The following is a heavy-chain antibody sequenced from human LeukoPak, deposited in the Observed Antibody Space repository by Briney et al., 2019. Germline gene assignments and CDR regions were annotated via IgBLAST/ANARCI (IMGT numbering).Heavy chain of an antibody. CDR2: ISDSGGST. J-gene: IGHJ4*02. CDR3: TTRSPARYCSDGACYSSADY. CDR1: GFTFRNYA. Sequence: GGSLRLSCAASGFTFRNYAMTWVRQAPGKGLEWVSAISDSGGSTYYADSVKGRFTISRDNSKNTLYLQMNSLNTEDTAMYYCTTRSPARYCSDGACYSSADYWGQGTLVTVSS. V-gene: IGHV3-23*01. D-gene: IGHD2-15*01.